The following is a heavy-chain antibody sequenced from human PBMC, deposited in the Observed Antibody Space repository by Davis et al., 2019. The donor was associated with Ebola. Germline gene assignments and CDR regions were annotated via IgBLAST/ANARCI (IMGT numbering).Heavy chain of an antibody. CDR2: IYYSGST. J-gene: IGHJ4*02. Sequence: SETLSLTCTVSGGSISSYYWSWIWQPPGKGLEWIGYIYYSGSTNYNPSLKSRVTISVDTSKNQFSLKLSSVTAADTAVYYCARYSHSSSSEGLDYWGQGTLVTVSS. V-gene: IGHV4-59*01. CDR3: ARYSHSSSSEGLDY. D-gene: IGHD6-6*01. CDR1: GGSISSYY.